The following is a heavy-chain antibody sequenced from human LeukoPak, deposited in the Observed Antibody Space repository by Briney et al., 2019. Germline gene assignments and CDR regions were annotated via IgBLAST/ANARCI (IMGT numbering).Heavy chain of an antibody. Sequence: ASVKVSCKASGGTFSSYAISWVRQAPGQGLEWMGRIIPIPGIANYAQKFQGRVTITADKSTSTAYMELSSLRSEDTAVYYCARSISEYYYDSSGSDYWGQGTLVTVSS. J-gene: IGHJ4*02. V-gene: IGHV1-69*04. CDR3: ARSISEYYYDSSGSDY. CDR2: IIPIPGIA. D-gene: IGHD3-22*01. CDR1: GGTFSSYA.